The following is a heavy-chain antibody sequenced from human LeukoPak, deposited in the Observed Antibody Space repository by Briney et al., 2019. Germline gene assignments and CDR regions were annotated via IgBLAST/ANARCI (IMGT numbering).Heavy chain of an antibody. CDR2: IYYSGST. J-gene: IGHJ4*02. D-gene: IGHD5-18*01. CDR1: GGSISSGDYY. Sequence: SETLSLTCTVSGGSISSGDYYWSWIRQHPGKGLEWIGYIYYSGSTYYNPSLKSRVSISVDTSKNQFSLKLTSVTAADTAVYYCARAPGKYNYGPLDYWGQGTLVTVSS. CDR3: ARAPGKYNYGPLDY. V-gene: IGHV4-31*03.